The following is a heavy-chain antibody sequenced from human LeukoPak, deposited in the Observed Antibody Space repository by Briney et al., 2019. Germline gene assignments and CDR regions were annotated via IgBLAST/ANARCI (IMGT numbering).Heavy chain of an antibody. Sequence: VASVKVSCKASGYTFTTYYIHWVQQAPGQGLEWMGLINPSGGSTSYAQKFQGRVTMTRDTSTSTVYMELSSLRSEDTAVYYCATDLGSSWPLDYWGQGTLVTVPS. CDR1: GYTFTTYY. CDR2: INPSGGST. D-gene: IGHD6-13*01. J-gene: IGHJ4*02. CDR3: ATDLGSSWPLDY. V-gene: IGHV1-46*01.